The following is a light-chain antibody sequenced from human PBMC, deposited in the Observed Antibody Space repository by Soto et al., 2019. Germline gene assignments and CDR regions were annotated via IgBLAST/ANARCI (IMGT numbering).Light chain of an antibody. CDR2: GAS. Sequence: DIQMTQSPCTLSASAGDRVTITCRASQSISTWLAWYQQKPGKAPKLLIYGASSLASGVPSRFSGSGSGTEFTLTISSLQPDDFATYYCQQHNGYSERMFGQGTKVDIK. CDR3: QQHNGYSERM. CDR1: QSISTW. J-gene: IGKJ1*01. V-gene: IGKV1-5*01.